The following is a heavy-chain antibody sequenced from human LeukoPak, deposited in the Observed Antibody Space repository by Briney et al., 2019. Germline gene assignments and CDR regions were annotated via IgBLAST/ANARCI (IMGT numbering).Heavy chain of an antibody. J-gene: IGHJ3*02. CDR1: GGSISSDSYY. CDR2: IYTSGST. Sequence: SQTLSLTCTVSGGSISSDSYYWSWIRQPAGKGLEWIGRIYTSGSTNYNPSLKSRVAISVDTSKSQFSLKLSSVTAADTAVYYCARIPGSGTYAPRDAFDIWGQGTMVSVSS. V-gene: IGHV4-61*02. D-gene: IGHD3-10*01. CDR3: ARIPGSGTYAPRDAFDI.